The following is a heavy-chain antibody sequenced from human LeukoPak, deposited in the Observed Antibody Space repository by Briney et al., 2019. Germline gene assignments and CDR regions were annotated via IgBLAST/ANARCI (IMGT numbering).Heavy chain of an antibody. V-gene: IGHV1-8*01. D-gene: IGHD1-26*01. CDR2: MNPNSGNT. CDR3: GLKASRGSYYQFDY. Sequence: ASVKVSCKASGYTFTSYDINWVRPATGQGLGWMGWMNPNSGNTGYAQKFQGRVTMTRNTSISTAYMELSSLRSEDTAVYYCGLKASRGSYYQFDYWGQGTLVTVSS. J-gene: IGHJ4*02. CDR1: GYTFTSYD.